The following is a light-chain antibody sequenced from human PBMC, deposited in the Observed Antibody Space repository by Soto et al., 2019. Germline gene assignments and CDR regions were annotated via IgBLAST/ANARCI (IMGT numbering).Light chain of an antibody. CDR2: EAT. V-gene: IGLV2-8*01. J-gene: IGLJ3*02. CDR3: SSYADSNNLL. CDR1: NSDVGGYKY. Sequence: QSALTQPPSASGSPGQSVTISCTGTNSDVGGYKYVSWYQQHPGKAPKLLIYEATQRPSGVPDRFSGSKSGNTASLTVSGLQAEDEADYYCSSYADSNNLLFGGGTKVTVL.